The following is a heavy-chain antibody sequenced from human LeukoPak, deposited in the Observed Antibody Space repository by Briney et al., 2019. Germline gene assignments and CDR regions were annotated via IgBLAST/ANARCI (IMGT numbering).Heavy chain of an antibody. D-gene: IGHD1-26*01. Sequence: PGGSLRLSCAASEFTFSAYWMHWVRQAPGKGLVWVSRIRGDGSMTNYADSVKGRFTISRDNAKNSLYLQMNSLRAEDTAVYYCARVGNSGSYFSPFDYWGQGTLVTVSS. CDR2: IRGDGSMT. CDR3: ARVGNSGSYFSPFDY. J-gene: IGHJ4*02. V-gene: IGHV3-74*01. CDR1: EFTFSAYW.